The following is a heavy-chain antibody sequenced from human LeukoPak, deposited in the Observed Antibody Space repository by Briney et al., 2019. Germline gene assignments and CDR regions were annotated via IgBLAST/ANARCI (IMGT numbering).Heavy chain of an antibody. CDR1: GYTFTTYG. J-gene: IGHJ3*01. CDR3: ARDFYHSGTNWYVVFDV. D-gene: IGHD1-1*01. V-gene: IGHV1-18*01. Sequence: ASVTVSCKASGYTFTTYGISWVRQAPGQGLEWMGWVSGNNSNTNYAQKLQGRVTMTTDTSTNTAYMELRSLRSDDTAVYYCARDFYHSGTNWYVVFDVWGQGTMGTVSS. CDR2: VSGNNSNT.